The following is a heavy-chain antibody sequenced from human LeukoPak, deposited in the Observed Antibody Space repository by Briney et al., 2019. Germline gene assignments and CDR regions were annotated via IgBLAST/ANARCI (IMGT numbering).Heavy chain of an antibody. J-gene: IGHJ2*01. CDR3: ARSGGWVTAYWYFDL. D-gene: IGHD2-21*02. Sequence: SETLSLTCTVSGGPISTYYWSWIRQPPGKGLEWIGYINYSGTSNYNPSLKSRVTISIDMSKKQFSLKLSSVTAAATAAYYWARSGGWVTAYWYFDLWGRGTLVTVSS. V-gene: IGHV4-59*01. CDR2: INYSGTS. CDR1: GGPISTYY.